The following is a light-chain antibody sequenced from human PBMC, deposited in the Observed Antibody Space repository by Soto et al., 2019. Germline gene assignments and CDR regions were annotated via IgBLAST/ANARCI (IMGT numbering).Light chain of an antibody. CDR1: QSVTNRF. Sequence: EGVLTQSPGTLSLSPGERATLSCRASQSVTNRFFAWYQQKPGQAPRLLIYGISNRATGIPDRFSASGSGTDFTLPITRLEHEDFAVYYCQQYSTLPHTFGQGTKLAV. J-gene: IGKJ2*01. CDR3: QQYSTLPHT. V-gene: IGKV3-20*01. CDR2: GIS.